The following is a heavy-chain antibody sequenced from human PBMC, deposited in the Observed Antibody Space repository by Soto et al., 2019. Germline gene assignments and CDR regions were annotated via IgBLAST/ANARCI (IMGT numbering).Heavy chain of an antibody. CDR1: VYTFSSYA. D-gene: IGHD7-27*01. Sequence: ASVKVSCKASVYTFSSYAMHWVRQAPGQRLEWMGWINAGYGNTKSSQKFQDRVTISRDTSASTAYMELTSLRSEDTAVYYCAIDTGDGTFDFWGQGTLVTVSS. CDR2: INAGYGNT. J-gene: IGHJ4*02. CDR3: AIDTGDGTFDF. V-gene: IGHV1-3*01.